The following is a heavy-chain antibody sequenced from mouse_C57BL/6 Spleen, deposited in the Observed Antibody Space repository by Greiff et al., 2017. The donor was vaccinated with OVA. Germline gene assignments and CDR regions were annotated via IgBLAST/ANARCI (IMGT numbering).Heavy chain of an antibody. Sequence: DVKLVESGGGLVKPGGSLKLSCAASGFTFSDYGMHWVRQAPETGLEWVAYISSGSSTIYYADTVKGRFTISRDNAKNTLFLQMTSLRSEDTAMYYCARARIYYGNYLDYWGQGTTLTVSS. CDR2: ISSGSSTI. CDR3: ARARIYYGNYLDY. CDR1: GFTFSDYG. V-gene: IGHV5-17*01. D-gene: IGHD2-1*01. J-gene: IGHJ2*01.